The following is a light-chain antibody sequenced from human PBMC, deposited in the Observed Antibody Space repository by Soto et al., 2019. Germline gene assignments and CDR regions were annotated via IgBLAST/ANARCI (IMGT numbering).Light chain of an antibody. CDR3: SSFAGTIFYV. CDR1: SSDVGGYNY. J-gene: IGLJ1*01. V-gene: IGLV2-8*01. Sequence: QSALTQPPSASGSPGQSVTISCTGTSSDVGGYNYVSWYQQHPGKAPKLMIYEVTKRPSGVPDRFSGSKSGNTASLTVSGLQAEDEADCFCSSFAGTIFYVFGTGTKVTVL. CDR2: EVT.